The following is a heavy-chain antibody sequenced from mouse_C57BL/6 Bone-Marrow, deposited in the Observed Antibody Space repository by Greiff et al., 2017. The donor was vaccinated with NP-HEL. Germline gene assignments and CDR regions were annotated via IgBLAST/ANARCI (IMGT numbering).Heavy chain of an antibody. CDR1: GYTFTSYW. CDR2: IYPGSGST. V-gene: IGHV1-55*01. Sequence: VQLQQPGAELVKPGASVKMSCKASGYTFTSYWITWVKQRPGQGLEWIGDIYPGSGSTNYNEKFKSKATLTVDTSSSTAYMQLSSLTSEDSAVYYCARRDYYDLYYYAMDYWGQGTSVTVSS. CDR3: ARRDYYDLYYYAMDY. J-gene: IGHJ4*01. D-gene: IGHD2-4*01.